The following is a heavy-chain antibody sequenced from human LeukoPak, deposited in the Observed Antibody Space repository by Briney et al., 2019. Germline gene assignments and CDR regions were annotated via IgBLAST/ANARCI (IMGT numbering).Heavy chain of an antibody. D-gene: IGHD2-21*01. CDR2: ISYDGSNK. CDR3: AKDGGEKYYFDY. Sequence: GGSLRLSCAASGFTFSSYGMHWVCQAPGKGLEWVAVISYDGSNKYYADSVKGRFTISRDNSKNTLYLQMNSLRAEDTAVYYCAKDGGEKYYFDYWGQGTLVIVSS. V-gene: IGHV3-30*18. CDR1: GFTFSSYG. J-gene: IGHJ4*02.